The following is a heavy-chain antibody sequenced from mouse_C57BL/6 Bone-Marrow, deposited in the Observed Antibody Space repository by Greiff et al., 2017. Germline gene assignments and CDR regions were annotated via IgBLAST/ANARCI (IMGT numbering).Heavy chain of an antibody. CDR3: ARGAPQITTVVATNNWYFDV. D-gene: IGHD1-1*01. CDR1: GYSITSGYD. CDR2: ISYSGST. J-gene: IGHJ1*03. Sequence: EVNLVESGPGMVKPSQSLSLTCTVTGYSITSGYDWHWIRHFPGNKLEWMGYISYSGSTNYNPSLKSRISIPHDTSKNHFFLKLNSLTFEDTTTYYCARGAPQITTVVATNNWYFDVWGTGTTVTVSS. V-gene: IGHV3-1*01.